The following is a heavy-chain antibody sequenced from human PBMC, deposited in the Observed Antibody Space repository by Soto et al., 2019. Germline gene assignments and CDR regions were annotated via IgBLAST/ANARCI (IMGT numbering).Heavy chain of an antibody. D-gene: IGHD1-1*01. CDR2: IRSSGDRT. CDR1: GFTFSSYA. Sequence: EVQLLESGGGLVQPGGSLRLSCAASGFTFSSYAMSWVRQAPGKGLEWVSVIRSSGDRTYYADSVKGRFTISRDNTKNTLYMRMKRPPAEDTDAYYCAQRQGPGTPYYFATDVWGQGTTVTVSS. V-gene: IGHV3-23*01. CDR3: AQRQGPGTPYYFATDV. J-gene: IGHJ6*02.